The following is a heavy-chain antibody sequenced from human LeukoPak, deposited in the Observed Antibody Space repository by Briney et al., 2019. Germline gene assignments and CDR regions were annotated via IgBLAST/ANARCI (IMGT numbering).Heavy chain of an antibody. D-gene: IGHD2-8*01. V-gene: IGHV3-43*02. Sequence: GGSLRLSCAASGFTFDDYAMHWVRQAPGKGLEWVSLISGDGGSTYYADSVKGRFTISRDNSKNSLYLQMNSLRTEYTALYYCAKDGTKLAFDIWGQGTIVTVSS. CDR1: GFTFDDYA. J-gene: IGHJ3*02. CDR3: AKDGTKLAFDI. CDR2: ISGDGGST.